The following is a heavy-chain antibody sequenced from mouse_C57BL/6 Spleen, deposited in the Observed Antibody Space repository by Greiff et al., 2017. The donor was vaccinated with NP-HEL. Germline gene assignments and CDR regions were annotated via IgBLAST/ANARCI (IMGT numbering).Heavy chain of an antibody. CDR3: TSLYYYGSSPWFAH. CDR2: IDPETGGT. CDR1: GYTFTDYE. J-gene: IGHJ3*01. Sequence: VQLQESGAELVRPGASVTLSCKASGYTFTDYEMHWVKQTPVHGLEWIGAIDPETGGTAYNQKFKGKAILTADKSSSTAYMELRSLTSEDSAVYYCTSLYYYGSSPWFAHWGQGTLVTVSA. V-gene: IGHV1-15*01. D-gene: IGHD1-1*01.